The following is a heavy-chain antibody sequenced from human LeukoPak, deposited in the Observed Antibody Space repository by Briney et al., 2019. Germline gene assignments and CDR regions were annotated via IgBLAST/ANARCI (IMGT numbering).Heavy chain of an antibody. CDR2: INGSGGST. V-gene: IGHV3-23*01. D-gene: IGHD5-18*01. Sequence: GGSLRLSCAASGFTFSSYAMSWVRQAPGKGLEGVSAINGSGGSTYYADSVKGRFTISRDNSKNTLYLQMNSLRAEDTAVYYCAKGGYSYVDYWGQGTLVTVSS. CDR3: AKGGYSYVDY. J-gene: IGHJ4*02. CDR1: GFTFSSYA.